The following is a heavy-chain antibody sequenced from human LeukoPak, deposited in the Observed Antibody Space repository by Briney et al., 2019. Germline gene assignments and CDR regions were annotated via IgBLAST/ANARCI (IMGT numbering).Heavy chain of an antibody. Sequence: SVKVSCKASGGTFSSYAISWVRQAPGQGLEWMGGIIPIFGTANYAQKFQGRVTITADESTSTAYMELSSLRSEDTAVYYCARRQQQLTHFDYWGQGTLVTVSS. V-gene: IGHV1-69*13. CDR2: IIPIFGTA. CDR3: ARRQQQLTHFDY. D-gene: IGHD6-13*01. J-gene: IGHJ4*02. CDR1: GGTFSSYA.